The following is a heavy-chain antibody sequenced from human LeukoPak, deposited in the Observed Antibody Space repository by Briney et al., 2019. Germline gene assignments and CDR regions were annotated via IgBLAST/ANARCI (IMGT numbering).Heavy chain of an antibody. CDR3: ARWGGYSYGFTRGFDI. J-gene: IGHJ3*02. Sequence: PSETLSLTCTVSDGSISPFYGSWIRQPPGKGLEWIGNIYYTGSTNYSPSLKSRVTMSVATSENQFSLKLSSVTAADTAVYYCARWGGYSYGFTRGFDIWSRGTMVVVSS. D-gene: IGHD5-18*01. CDR1: DGSISPFY. CDR2: IYYTGST. V-gene: IGHV4-59*01.